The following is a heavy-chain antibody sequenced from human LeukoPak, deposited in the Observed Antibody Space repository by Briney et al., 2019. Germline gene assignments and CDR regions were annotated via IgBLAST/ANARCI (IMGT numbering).Heavy chain of an antibody. CDR3: IRDEALWRLDY. V-gene: IGHV3-74*03. Sequence: GGSLRLSCAASGFTFCNHWMHWVRQAPGKGLVWVSRIDERGSNAMYADSVKGRFSISRDNAKNTVNLQMNRLRAEDTGVYYCIRDEALWRLDYWGQGTLVTVSS. CDR1: GFTFCNHW. D-gene: IGHD2-21*01. CDR2: IDERGSNA. J-gene: IGHJ4*02.